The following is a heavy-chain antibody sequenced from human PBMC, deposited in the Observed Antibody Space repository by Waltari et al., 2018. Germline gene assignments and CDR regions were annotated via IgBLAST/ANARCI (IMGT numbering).Heavy chain of an antibody. V-gene: IGHV3-30*14. Sequence: QVHLVESGGGVVQPGRSLSLSCAASGFTFSLYSMNWVRQAPGKGLEGVAFRSGDGTTKYYADSVKGRVTVSRDNSMNTVFLQMNTLRPEDTALYYCARRSSSGVFRALDMWGQGTMVSVSS. D-gene: IGHD6-25*01. CDR1: GFTFSLYS. CDR2: RSGDGTTK. J-gene: IGHJ3*02. CDR3: ARRSSSGVFRALDM.